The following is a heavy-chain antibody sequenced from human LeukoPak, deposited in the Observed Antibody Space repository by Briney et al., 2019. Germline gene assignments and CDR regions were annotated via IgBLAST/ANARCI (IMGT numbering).Heavy chain of an antibody. D-gene: IGHD6-13*01. Sequence: SETLSLTCTVSGDSMRSYYWSWIRQAPGKGLEWLGHMDDRGDSNYNPSLKGRGSISVDTSKNQFSLKLRSVTAADTAVYYCARDSRYDSGWFDDGMDVWGPGTTVNVSS. CDR3: ARDSRYDSGWFDDGMDV. J-gene: IGHJ6*02. CDR2: MDDRGDS. CDR1: GDSMRSYY. V-gene: IGHV4-59*01.